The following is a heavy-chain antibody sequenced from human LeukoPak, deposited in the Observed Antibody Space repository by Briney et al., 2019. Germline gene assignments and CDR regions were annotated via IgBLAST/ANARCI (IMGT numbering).Heavy chain of an antibody. V-gene: IGHV4-59*01. CDR2: TYYSGST. CDR3: ARERTHYDFWSGYFDY. CDR1: GGSISSYY. Sequence: SETLSLTCTVSGGSISSYYWSWLRQPPGKGLEWIGYTYYSGSTNYNPSLKRRVTISVDTSKNQFSLKLSSVTAADTAVYYCARERTHYDFWSGYFDYWGQGTLVTVSS. D-gene: IGHD3-3*01. J-gene: IGHJ4*02.